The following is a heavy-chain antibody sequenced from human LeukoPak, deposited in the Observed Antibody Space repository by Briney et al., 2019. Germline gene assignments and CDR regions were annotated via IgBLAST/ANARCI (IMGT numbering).Heavy chain of an antibody. D-gene: IGHD6-19*01. CDR1: GFIVSSTY. V-gene: IGHV3-66*01. CDR3: ARDVLTSGCYEFDY. Sequence: GGSLRLSCAASGFIVSSTYMSWVRQAPGKGLEWVSVIYSGGSTDYADPVKGRFTISRDNSKNTVYLQMNSLRVEDTALYYCARDVLTSGCYEFDYWGQGTLVTVSS. CDR2: IYSGGST. J-gene: IGHJ4*02.